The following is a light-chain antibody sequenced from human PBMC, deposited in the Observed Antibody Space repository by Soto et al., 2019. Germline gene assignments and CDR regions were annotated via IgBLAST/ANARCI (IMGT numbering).Light chain of an antibody. CDR3: QQSYSLPS. CDR2: TTS. J-gene: IGKJ4*01. V-gene: IGKV1-39*01. CDR1: QTINSY. Sequence: DIQMTQSPSSLSASVGDRVTITCRASQTINSYLNWYQQKPGEAPKLLIHTTSSLHSGVPSRFSGSASGTDFSLTISGLQPEDLATYYCQQSYSLPSFGGGTKVDIK.